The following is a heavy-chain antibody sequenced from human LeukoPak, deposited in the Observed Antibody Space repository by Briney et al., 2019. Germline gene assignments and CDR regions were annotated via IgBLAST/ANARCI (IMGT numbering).Heavy chain of an antibody. CDR1: GFTFSSYW. J-gene: IGHJ5*02. CDR3: ARDEGYSSGGNCYLGWLDP. V-gene: IGHV3-7*01. D-gene: IGHD2-15*01. CDR2: IKQDGSEK. Sequence: GGSLRLACAASGFTFSSYWMSWVRQAPGKGLEWVANIKQDGSEKYYVDSVKGRFTISRDTSNNTLYLQMNSLRPEDTAVYYCARDEGYSSGGNCYLGWLDPWGQGTLVTVSS.